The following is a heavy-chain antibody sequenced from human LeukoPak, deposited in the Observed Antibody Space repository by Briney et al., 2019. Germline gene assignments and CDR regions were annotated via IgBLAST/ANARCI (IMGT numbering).Heavy chain of an antibody. J-gene: IGHJ3*01. CDR2: ISYSGST. V-gene: IGHV4-31*03. CDR1: DASISSANYF. CDR3: ARQDRYFDLPDY. D-gene: IGHD3-9*01. Sequence: ASETLSLTCTVSDASISSANYFWTWIRQHPGKGLEWIGYISYSGSTYYNPSLKSRVTISVDTSKNQFSLKLSSVTAADTAVYYCARQDRYFDLPDYWGQGTMVTVSS.